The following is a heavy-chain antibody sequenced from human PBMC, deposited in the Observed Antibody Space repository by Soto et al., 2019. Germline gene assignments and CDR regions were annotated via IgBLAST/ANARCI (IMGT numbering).Heavy chain of an antibody. CDR3: ARSPLAAAGTRNAFDI. V-gene: IGHV1-2*04. Sequence: ASVKVSCKASGYTFTGYYMHWVRQAPGQGLEWMGWINPNSGGTNYAQKFQGWVTMTRDTSISTAYMELSRLRSDDTAVYYCARSPLAAAGTRNAFDIWGQGTMVTVSS. J-gene: IGHJ3*02. CDR1: GYTFTGYY. D-gene: IGHD6-13*01. CDR2: INPNSGGT.